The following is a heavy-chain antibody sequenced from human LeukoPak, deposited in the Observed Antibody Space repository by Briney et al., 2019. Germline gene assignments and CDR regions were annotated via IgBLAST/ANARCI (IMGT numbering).Heavy chain of an antibody. CDR3: ARQPTVTFFDY. CDR1: GGSISSSSYY. J-gene: IGHJ4*02. V-gene: IGHV4-39*01. Sequence: SETLSLTCTVSGGSISSSSYYWGWIRQPPGKGLEWIGSIYYSGSTYYNPSLKSRVTISVDTSKNQSSLKLSSVTAADTAVYYCARQPTVTFFDYWGQGTLVTVSS. CDR2: IYYSGST. D-gene: IGHD4-17*01.